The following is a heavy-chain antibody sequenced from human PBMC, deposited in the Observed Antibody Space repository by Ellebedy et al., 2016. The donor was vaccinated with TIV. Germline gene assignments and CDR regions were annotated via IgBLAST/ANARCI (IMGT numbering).Heavy chain of an antibody. J-gene: IGHJ6*02. CDR1: EFTLNNAW. D-gene: IGHD1-26*01. CDR3: TTGQMSRWEYGLEV. CDR2: IKTQGDGGTT. V-gene: IGHV3-15*01. Sequence: GESLKISCVASEFTLNNAWMSWVRQAPGKGLEWVGRIKTQGDGGTTDYAAPVKGRFPIKRDDSKNTLYLQINSLKNEDTAVYYCTTGQMSRWEYGLEVWGQGTTVTVSS.